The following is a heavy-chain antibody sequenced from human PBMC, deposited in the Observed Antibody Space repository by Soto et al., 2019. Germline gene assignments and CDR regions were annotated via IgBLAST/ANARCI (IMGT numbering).Heavy chain of an antibody. D-gene: IGHD5-18*01. CDR2: ITWNSGSL. CDR1: GFRFDDYA. Sequence: EMQLVESGGGLVQPGRSLRLSCAASGFRFDDYAMHWVRQPPGKGLAWVSGITWNSGSLDYADSVKGRFTISRDNAKNSLYLEMNSLRAEDTALYYCARRGYSYGYFDYWGQGTLVTVSS. J-gene: IGHJ4*02. V-gene: IGHV3-9*01. CDR3: ARRGYSYGYFDY.